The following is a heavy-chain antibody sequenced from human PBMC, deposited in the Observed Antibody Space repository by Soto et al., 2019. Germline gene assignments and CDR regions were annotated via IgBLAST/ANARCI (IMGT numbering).Heavy chain of an antibody. J-gene: IGHJ4*02. D-gene: IGHD6-13*01. CDR3: AKDARSSSRLDC. CDR2: INTFSGDT. Sequence: ASVKVSCKASGYTFTRYPISWMRQAPGQGLEWIGWINTFSGDTKYAQKLQGRVTMTTDTSTNTVYMELRSLTSDDMALYYCAKDARSSSRLDCWGQGTLVTVSS. CDR1: GYTFTRYP. V-gene: IGHV1-18*03.